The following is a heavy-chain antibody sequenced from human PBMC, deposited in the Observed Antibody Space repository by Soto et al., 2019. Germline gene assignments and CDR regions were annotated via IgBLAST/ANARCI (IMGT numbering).Heavy chain of an antibody. CDR1: GFTFDDYA. D-gene: IGHD1-7*01. CDR3: AKGLELTLFDY. V-gene: IGHV3-9*01. Sequence: EVQLVESGGGLVQPGRSLRLSCAASGFTFDDYAMHWVRQAPGKGLEWVSGISWNSGSIGDADSVKGRFTISRDNATNSLYLQMNSLRAEDTALYYCAKGLELTLFDYWGQGTLVTVSS. CDR2: ISWNSGSI. J-gene: IGHJ4*02.